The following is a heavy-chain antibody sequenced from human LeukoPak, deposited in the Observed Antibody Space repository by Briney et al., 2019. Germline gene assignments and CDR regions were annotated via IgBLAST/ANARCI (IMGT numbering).Heavy chain of an antibody. CDR1: GGSFSGYY. V-gene: IGHV4-34*01. J-gene: IGHJ4*02. Sequence: PSDTLSLTCAVYGGSFSGYYWSWIRQPPGKGLEWIGEINHSGSTNYNPSLKSRVTISVDTSKNQFSLKLSSVTAADTAVYYCARSQLTDFDYWGQGTLVTVSS. CDR3: ARSQLTDFDY. D-gene: IGHD4/OR15-4a*01. CDR2: INHSGST.